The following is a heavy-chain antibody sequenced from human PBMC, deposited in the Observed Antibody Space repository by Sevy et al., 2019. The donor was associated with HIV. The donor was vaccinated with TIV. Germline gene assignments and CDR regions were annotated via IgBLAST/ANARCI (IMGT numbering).Heavy chain of an antibody. CDR3: ARDREGGWFGELYQGFDY. Sequence: GGSLRLSCAASGFTFSSYSMNWVRQAPGKGLEWVSSISSSSSYIYYADSVKGRFTISRDNAKNSLYLQINSLRAEDTAVYYCARDREGGWFGELYQGFDYWGQGTLVTASS. CDR2: ISSSSSYI. J-gene: IGHJ4*02. V-gene: IGHV3-21*01. D-gene: IGHD3-10*01. CDR1: GFTFSSYS.